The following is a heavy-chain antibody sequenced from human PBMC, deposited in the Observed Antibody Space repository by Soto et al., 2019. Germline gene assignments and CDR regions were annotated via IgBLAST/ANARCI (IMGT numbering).Heavy chain of an antibody. J-gene: IGHJ4*02. Sequence: QVQLVQSGAEVKKPGSSVKVSCKASRDTFSNYAISWVRQAPGQGFEWMGGIIPIFGTTNYAQKFQGRITITADESTSTAYMELSSLRSEDTAVYYCAREGSNLLTQSDITSHYWGQGTLVTVSS. CDR1: RDTFSNYA. V-gene: IGHV1-69*01. CDR2: IIPIFGTT. CDR3: AREGSNLLTQSDITSHY. D-gene: IGHD3-10*01.